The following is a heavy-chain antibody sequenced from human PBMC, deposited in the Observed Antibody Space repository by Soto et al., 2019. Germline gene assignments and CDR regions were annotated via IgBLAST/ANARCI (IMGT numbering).Heavy chain of an antibody. CDR2: IYYSGST. CDR3: ARQEEGAMVRGVSGYMDV. V-gene: IGHV4-39*01. J-gene: IGHJ6*03. Sequence: SETLSLSCTVSGGSISSSSYYWGWIRQPPGKGLEWIGSIYYSGSTYYNPSLKSRVTISVDTSKNQFSLKLSSVTAADTAVYYCARQEEGAMVRGVSGYMDVWGKGTTVTVSS. D-gene: IGHD3-10*01. CDR1: GGSISSSSYY.